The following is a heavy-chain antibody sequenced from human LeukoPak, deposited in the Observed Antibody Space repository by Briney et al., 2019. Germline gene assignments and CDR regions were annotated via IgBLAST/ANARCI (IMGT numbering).Heavy chain of an antibody. Sequence: PGGSLRLSCAASGFTFSSYWMSWVRQAPGNGLEWVANIKQDGGEKYYVDSVKGRFTISRDNAKNSLYLQMNSLRAEDTAVYYCARVCDGVYCGGDAFDIWGQGTMVTVSS. J-gene: IGHJ3*02. D-gene: IGHD2-21*01. CDR3: ARVCDGVYCGGDAFDI. V-gene: IGHV3-7*01. CDR1: GFTFSSYW. CDR2: IKQDGGEK.